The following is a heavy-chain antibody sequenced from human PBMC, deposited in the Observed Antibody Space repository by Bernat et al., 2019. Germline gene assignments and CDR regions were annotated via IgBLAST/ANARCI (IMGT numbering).Heavy chain of an antibody. CDR3: ARCGSMIYRLDV. Sequence: EVQLVESGGGLVQPGGSLRLSCAASGFTFSSYWMHWVRQAPGKGLVWVSRINSDGRSTNYADTIKGRFTISRDNTKNTLYLQMTSLIAEDTAVYYCARCGSMIYRLDVWGQGTTVTVSS. CDR1: GFTFSSYW. CDR2: INSDGRST. J-gene: IGHJ6*02. D-gene: IGHD3-16*01. V-gene: IGHV3-74*01.